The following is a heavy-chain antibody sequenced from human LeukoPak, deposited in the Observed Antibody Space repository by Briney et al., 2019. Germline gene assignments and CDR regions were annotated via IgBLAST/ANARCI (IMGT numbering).Heavy chain of an antibody. D-gene: IGHD3-22*01. CDR3: AKDKYSDTTGYYPTYYGLDV. CDR1: GFTFNDFT. Sequence: GGSLRLSCAASGFTFNDFTMPWVRQPPGKGLEWVSSISWNSENIAYADSVKGRSSISRDHAENSLHLLMNSLRLEDTALYFCAKDKYSDTTGYYPTYYGLDVWGQGTTVTVSS. CDR2: ISWNSENI. V-gene: IGHV3-9*01. J-gene: IGHJ6*02.